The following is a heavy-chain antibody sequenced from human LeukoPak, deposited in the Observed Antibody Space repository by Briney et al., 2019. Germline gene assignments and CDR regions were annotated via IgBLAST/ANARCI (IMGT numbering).Heavy chain of an antibody. CDR1: GFTFTTYT. J-gene: IGHJ4*02. D-gene: IGHD3-22*01. V-gene: IGHV3-23*01. CDR2: ISGSGAYI. CDR3: AGDSSGFYSSFDD. Sequence: GGSLRLSCAASGFTFTTYTMNWVRQAPGKGLEWVSSISGSGAYIYYADSVKGRFTISRDNSKNTLYLQMNSLRGDDTALYYCAGDSSGFYSSFDDWGQGTRVTVSS.